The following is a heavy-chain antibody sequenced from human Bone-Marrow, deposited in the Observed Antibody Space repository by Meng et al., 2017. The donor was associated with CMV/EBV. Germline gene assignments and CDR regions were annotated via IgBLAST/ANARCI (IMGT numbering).Heavy chain of an antibody. Sequence: ESLKISCTVSGGSVSSGSYYWSWIRQPPGKGLEWIGYIYYSGSTNYNPSLKSRVTISVDTSKNQFSLKLSSVTAADTAVYYCAREVTMVRGVIYYYGMDVWGQGTTVTVSS. CDR3: AREVTMVRGVIYYYGMDV. CDR1: GGSVSSGSYY. V-gene: IGHV4-61*01. D-gene: IGHD3-10*01. CDR2: IYYSGST. J-gene: IGHJ6*02.